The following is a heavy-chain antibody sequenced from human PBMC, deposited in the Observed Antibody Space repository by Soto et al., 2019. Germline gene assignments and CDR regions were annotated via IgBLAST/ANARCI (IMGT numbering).Heavy chain of an antibody. D-gene: IGHD2-15*01. J-gene: IGHJ6*02. CDR2: IPYDGSNK. CDR1: GFTFSSYG. V-gene: IGHV3-30*18. CDR3: AKDRSRYCSGGSCSGMDV. Sequence: GGSLRLSCAASGFTFSSYGMHWVRQAPGKGLEWVAVIPYDGSNKYYADSVKGRFTISRDNSKNTLYLQMNSLRAEDTAVYYCAKDRSRYCSGGSCSGMDVWGQGTTVTVSS.